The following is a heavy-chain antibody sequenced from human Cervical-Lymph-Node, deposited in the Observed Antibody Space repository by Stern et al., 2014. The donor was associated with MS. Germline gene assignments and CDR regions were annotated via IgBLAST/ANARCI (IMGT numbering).Heavy chain of an antibody. J-gene: IGHJ4*02. Sequence: QLVQSGGGLVKPGGSLGLSCAASGFTFSDFYMSWIRQAPGKGLEWVSHISGSGTAIFYAESVKGRFTISRDNAKNSLYLQMDSLRAEDTAVYYCARGYKYAYKWGQGTLVTVSS. CDR2: ISGSGTAI. V-gene: IGHV3-11*01. CDR1: GFTFSDFY. CDR3: ARGYKYAYK. D-gene: IGHD3-16*01.